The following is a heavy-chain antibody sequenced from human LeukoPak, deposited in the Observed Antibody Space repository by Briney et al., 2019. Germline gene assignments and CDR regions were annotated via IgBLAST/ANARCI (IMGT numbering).Heavy chain of an antibody. J-gene: IGHJ3*02. D-gene: IGHD6-19*01. Sequence: SETLSLTCGVSGGSISSNNWWSWVRQPPGKGLEWIGEIYRSGNTNYNPSLRSRVTISVDKSKNQFSLKLSSVTAADTAVYYCARGGWDDAFDIWGQGTMVTVSS. CDR1: GGSISSNNW. CDR2: IYRSGNT. CDR3: ARGGWDDAFDI. V-gene: IGHV4-4*02.